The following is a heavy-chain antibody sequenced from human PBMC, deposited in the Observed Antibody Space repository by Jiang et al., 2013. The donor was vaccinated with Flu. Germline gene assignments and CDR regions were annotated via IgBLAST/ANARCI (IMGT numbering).Heavy chain of an antibody. D-gene: IGHD5-24*01. CDR2: IHNSGST. J-gene: IGHJ4*02. CDR1: GGSISSHY. V-gene: IGHV4-59*11. Sequence: LLKPSETLSLTCTVSGGSISSHYWSWVRQPPGKGLEWIAYIHNSGSTSYNPSLKGRLTISLDTSKNQFSLRLISVTAADTAVYYCARDIGWLQFDYWGQGTLVTVPS. CDR3: ARDIGWLQFDY.